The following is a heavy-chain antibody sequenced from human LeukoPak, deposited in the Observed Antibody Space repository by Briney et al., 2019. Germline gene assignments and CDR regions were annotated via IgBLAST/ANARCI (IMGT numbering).Heavy chain of an antibody. J-gene: IGHJ4*02. CDR1: GFTFSSYG. CDR2: ISYDGSNK. V-gene: IGHV3-30*18. D-gene: IGHD2-2*01. Sequence: GGSLRLSCAGSGFTFSSYGMHWVRQAPGKGLEWVAVISYDGSNKYYADSVKGRFTISRDNSKNTLYLQMNSLRAEDTAVYYCAKDGGYCSSTSCVGFDYWGQGTLVTVSS. CDR3: AKDGGYCSSTSCVGFDY.